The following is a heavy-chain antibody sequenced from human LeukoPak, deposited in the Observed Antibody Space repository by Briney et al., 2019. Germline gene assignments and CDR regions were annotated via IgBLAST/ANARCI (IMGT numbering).Heavy chain of an antibody. CDR3: ARGVQGGSYSRN. J-gene: IGHJ4*02. Sequence: GGSLRLSCAASGFTFSSYDMHWVRQATGKGLEWVSAIGTAGDTYYPGSVKGRFTISRENAKNSLYLQMNSLRAGDTAVYYCARGVQGGSYSRNWGQGTLVTVSS. CDR2: IGTAGDT. CDR1: GFTFSSYD. D-gene: IGHD1-26*01. V-gene: IGHV3-13*01.